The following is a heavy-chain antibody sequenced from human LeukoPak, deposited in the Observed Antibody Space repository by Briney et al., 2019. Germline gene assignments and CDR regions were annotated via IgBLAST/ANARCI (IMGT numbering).Heavy chain of an antibody. D-gene: IGHD4-11*01. J-gene: IGHJ4*02. CDR3: ARAYYSNYAPYYFDY. CDR1: GGSISSYY. V-gene: IGHV4-59*01. CDR2: IYYSGST. Sequence: TSSETLSLTCTVSGGSISSYYWSWLRQPPGKGLEWIGYIYYSGSTNYNPSLKSRVTISVDTSKNQFSLKLSSVTAADTAVYYCARAYYSNYAPYYFDYWGQGTLVTVSS.